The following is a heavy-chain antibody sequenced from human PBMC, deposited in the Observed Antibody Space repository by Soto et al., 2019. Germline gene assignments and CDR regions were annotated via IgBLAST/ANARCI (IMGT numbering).Heavy chain of an antibody. CDR3: ARCYIVATIYYYHYMDV. CDR1: GGSFSAFY. J-gene: IGHJ6*03. CDR2: INHSGST. D-gene: IGHD5-12*01. Sequence: PSETLSLTCAVYGGSFSAFYWSWVRQPPGKGLEWIGEINHSGSTNHNPSLKSRVTISVDTSNNQFSLKLSSVTAADTAVYYCARCYIVATIYYYHYMDVWGKGTTVTVSS. V-gene: IGHV4-34*01.